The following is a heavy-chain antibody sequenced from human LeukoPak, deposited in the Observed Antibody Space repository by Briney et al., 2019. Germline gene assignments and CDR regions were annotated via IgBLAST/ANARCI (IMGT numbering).Heavy chain of an antibody. V-gene: IGHV4-4*07. CDR1: GGSISSYY. D-gene: IGHD6-19*01. CDR2: IYTSGST. J-gene: IGHJ4*02. CDR3: ARDGSSGWYGTIDY. Sequence: SETLSLTCTVSGGSISSYYWSRIRQPAGKGLEWIGRIYTSGSTNYNPSLKSRVTISVDKSKNQFSLKLSSVTAADTAVYYCARDGSSGWYGTIDYWGQGTLVTVSS.